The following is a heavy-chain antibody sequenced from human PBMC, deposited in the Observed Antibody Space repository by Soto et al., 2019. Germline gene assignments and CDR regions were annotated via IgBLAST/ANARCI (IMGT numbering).Heavy chain of an antibody. Sequence: QVQLVQCGAEVKKPGSSVKVSCKACGGTFSSYAISWVRQAPGQGLEWMGGIIPIFGTANYAQKFQGRVTITADESTSTAYMELSRLRSEDTPVYYCARGRGYSGYHSPYYYYYGMDVWGQGTTVTVSS. CDR1: GGTFSSYA. V-gene: IGHV1-69*01. CDR2: IIPIFGTA. D-gene: IGHD5-12*01. J-gene: IGHJ6*02. CDR3: ARGRGYSGYHSPYYYYYGMDV.